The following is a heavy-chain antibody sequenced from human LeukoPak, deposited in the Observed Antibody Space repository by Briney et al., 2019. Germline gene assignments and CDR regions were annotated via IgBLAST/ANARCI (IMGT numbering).Heavy chain of an antibody. CDR1: GGSISSYY. V-gene: IGHV4-59*01. J-gene: IGHJ4*02. CDR3: ARLVDYFHY. CDR2: IYYSGST. Sequence: SETLSLTCTVSGGSISSYYWSWIRQPPGKGLEWIGYIYYSGSTNYNPSLNSRVTISVDTSKNQFTLKLSSVTAADTAVYYCARLVDYFHYWGQGTLVTVSS.